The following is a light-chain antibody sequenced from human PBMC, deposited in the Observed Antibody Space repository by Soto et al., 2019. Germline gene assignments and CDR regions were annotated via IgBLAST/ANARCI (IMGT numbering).Light chain of an antibody. Sequence: EIVMTQSPATLSVSPGERGTLSCRASQSVGRNLAWYQQKPGQAPMLLIYGASTRSTGIPVRFSGSGSWTEFTLTISSLQSEDFAVYYCQQYGSWPLTLGGGTKVEIK. CDR3: QQYGSWPLT. CDR2: GAS. CDR1: QSVGRN. J-gene: IGKJ4*01. V-gene: IGKV3-15*01.